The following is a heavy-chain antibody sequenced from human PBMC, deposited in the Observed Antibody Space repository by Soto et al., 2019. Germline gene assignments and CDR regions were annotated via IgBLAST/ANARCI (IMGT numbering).Heavy chain of an antibody. Sequence: EVQLVESGGLVVQPGGSLRLSCAASGFTFGDYTMHWVRQVPGQGLEWVSLISWDGILRFYADSVKGRFTISRDNFRNSLYLQMSSLRSEDTAIYYCAKDKKGRRSSGYYSDSWGQGTLVTVSS. CDR1: GFTFGDYT. CDR3: AKDKKGRRSSGYYSDS. D-gene: IGHD3-22*01. V-gene: IGHV3-43*01. CDR2: ISWDGILR. J-gene: IGHJ4*02.